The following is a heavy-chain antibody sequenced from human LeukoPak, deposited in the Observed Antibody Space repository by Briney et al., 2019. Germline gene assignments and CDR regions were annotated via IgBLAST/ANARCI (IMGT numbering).Heavy chain of an antibody. CDR2: ISYDGSNK. CDR3: ASGQYYYDSSGYSHFDY. J-gene: IGHJ4*02. V-gene: IGHV3-30*03. CDR1: GFTLSSYG. Sequence: GRSLRLSCAASGFTLSSYGMHWVRQAPGKGLEWVAVISYDGSNKYYADSVKGRFTISRDNSKNTLYLQMNSLRAEDTAVYYCASGQYYYDSSGYSHFDYWGQGTLVTDSS. D-gene: IGHD3-22*01.